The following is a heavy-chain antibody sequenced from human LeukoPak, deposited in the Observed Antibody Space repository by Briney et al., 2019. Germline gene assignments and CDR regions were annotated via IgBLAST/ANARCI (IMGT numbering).Heavy chain of an antibody. D-gene: IGHD5-24*01. CDR1: GFTVSSNY. Sequence: GGSLRLSCAASGFTVSSNYMSWVRQAPGKGLEWVSVIYSGGSTYYADSVKGRFTISRDNSKNTLYLQMNSLRAEDTAVYYCARGKRWLNFDYWGQGTLVTVSS. J-gene: IGHJ4*02. CDR2: IYSGGST. V-gene: IGHV3-53*01. CDR3: ARGKRWLNFDY.